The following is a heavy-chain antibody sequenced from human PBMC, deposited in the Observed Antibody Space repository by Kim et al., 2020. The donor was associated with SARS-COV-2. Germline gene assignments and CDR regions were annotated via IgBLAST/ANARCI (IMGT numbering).Heavy chain of an antibody. J-gene: IGHJ3*02. D-gene: IGHD4-17*01. CDR2: ISSSSSYI. Sequence: GGSLRLSCAASGFTFSSYSMNWVRQAPGKGLEWVSSISSSSSYIYYADSVKGRFTISRDNAKNSLYLQMNSLRAEDTAVYYCARDFYGDYAADAFDIWGQGTMVTVSS. V-gene: IGHV3-21*01. CDR1: GFTFSSYS. CDR3: ARDFYGDYAADAFDI.